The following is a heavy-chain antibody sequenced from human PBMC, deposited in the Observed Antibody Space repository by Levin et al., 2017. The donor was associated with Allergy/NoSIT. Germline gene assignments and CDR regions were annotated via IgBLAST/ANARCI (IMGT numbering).Heavy chain of an antibody. CDR1: GFTFSSYA. CDR2: VSGSGGST. Sequence: GGSLRLSCAASGFTFSSYAMSWVRQAPGKGLEWVSAVSGSGGSTYYADSVKGRFTISRDNSKNTLYVKMNSLRAEDTAVYYCARHDYGDYYFDYWGQGTLVTVSS. V-gene: IGHV3-23*01. CDR3: ARHDYGDYYFDY. J-gene: IGHJ4*02. D-gene: IGHD4-17*01.